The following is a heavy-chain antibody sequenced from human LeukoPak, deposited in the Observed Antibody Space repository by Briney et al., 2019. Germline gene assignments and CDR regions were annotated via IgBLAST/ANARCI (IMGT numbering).Heavy chain of an antibody. CDR3: ARDTKRLSAGYSSGWYPFDY. V-gene: IGHV3-21*01. CDR2: ISSSSSYI. CDR1: GFTFSSYS. Sequence: GGSLRLSCAASGFTFSSYSMNWVRQAPGKGLERVSSISSSSSYIYYADSVKGRFTISRDNAKNSLYLQMNSLRAEDTAVYYCARDTKRLSAGYSSGWYPFDYWGQGTLVTVSS. J-gene: IGHJ4*02. D-gene: IGHD6-19*01.